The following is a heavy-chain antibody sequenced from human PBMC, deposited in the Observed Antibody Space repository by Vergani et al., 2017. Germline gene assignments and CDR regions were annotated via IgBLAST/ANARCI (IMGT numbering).Heavy chain of an antibody. CDR1: GFTFSSYS. CDR3: AKELRVGEFLGAFDI. D-gene: IGHD3-16*01. V-gene: IGHV3-48*01. J-gene: IGHJ3*02. CDR2: ISSSSTTI. Sequence: EVQLVESGGGLVQPGGSLRLSCAASGFTFSSYSMNWVRQAPGKGLEWVSYISSSSTTIYYADSVKGRFTISRDNSKNTLYLQMNSLRAEDTAVYYCAKELRVGEFLGAFDIWGQGTMVTVSS.